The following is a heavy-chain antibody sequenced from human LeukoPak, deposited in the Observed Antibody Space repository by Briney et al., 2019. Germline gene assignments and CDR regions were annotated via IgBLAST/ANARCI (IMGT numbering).Heavy chain of an antibody. V-gene: IGHV4-59*01. CDR1: GGSISSYY. CDR2: IYYSGST. D-gene: IGHD2-21*02. Sequence: SETLSLTCTVSGGSISSYYWSWIRQPPGKGPEWIGYIYYSGSTNYNPSLKSRVTTSVDTSKNQFSLKLSSVTAADTAVYYCARYVVVTAYFDYWGQGTLVTVST. J-gene: IGHJ4*02. CDR3: ARYVVVTAYFDY.